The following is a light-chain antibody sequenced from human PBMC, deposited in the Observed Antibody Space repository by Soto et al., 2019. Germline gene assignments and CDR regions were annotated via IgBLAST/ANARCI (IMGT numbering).Light chain of an antibody. V-gene: IGLV2-14*02. CDR1: STDIGSYNL. CDR2: EDS. CDR3: CSYTSSSTWV. J-gene: IGLJ3*02. Sequence: QSALTQPASVSGSPGQSITISCTGTSTDIGSYNLVSWYQQYPGKAPKLMIYEDSKRPSGVSNRFSGSKSGNTASLTVSGLQAEDEADYCCCSYTSSSTWVFGGGTKLTVL.